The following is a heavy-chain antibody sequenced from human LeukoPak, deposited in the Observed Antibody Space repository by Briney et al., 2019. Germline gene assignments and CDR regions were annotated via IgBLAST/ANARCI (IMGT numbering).Heavy chain of an antibody. D-gene: IGHD6-13*01. V-gene: IGHV6-1*01. J-gene: IGHJ4*02. CDR3: ARQDEVGSTWCHLDY. Sequence: SQTLSLTGAISGDSVSSNSAAWNWIRQSPSRGLEWLGRTYYRSRWYNNYAVSVESRITINPDTSKNQFSLQLNFVTPEDTAVYYCARQDEVGSTWCHLDYWGQGTLVTVSS. CDR2: TYYRSRWYN. CDR1: GDSVSSNSAA.